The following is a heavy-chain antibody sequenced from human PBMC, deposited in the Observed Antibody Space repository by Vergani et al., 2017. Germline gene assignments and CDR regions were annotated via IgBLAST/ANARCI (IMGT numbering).Heavy chain of an antibody. D-gene: IGHD1-26*01. CDR3: ARAPNHSGYYYMDV. CDR2: IYHSGST. J-gene: IGHJ6*03. Sequence: QLQLQESGSGLVKPSQTLSLTCAVSGGSISSGGYSWSWLRQPPGKGLEWIGYIYHSGSTYYNPSLKSRVTISVDRYKNQFSLKLSSVTAADTAVYYCARAPNHSGYYYMDVWGKGTTVTVSS. V-gene: IGHV4-30-2*01. CDR1: GGSISSGGYS.